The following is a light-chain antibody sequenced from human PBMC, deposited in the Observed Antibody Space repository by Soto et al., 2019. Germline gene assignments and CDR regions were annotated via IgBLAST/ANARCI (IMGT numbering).Light chain of an antibody. Sequence: NCMLTQPHSVSESPGKTVTISCTRRSGSIASNYVQWYQQRPGSAPTTVIYEDNQRPSGVPDRFSGSIDSSSNSASLTISGLKTEDEADYYCQSYDSSNPVVFGGVTKVTVL. J-gene: IGLJ2*01. CDR2: EDN. CDR1: SGSIASNY. CDR3: QSYDSSNPVV. V-gene: IGLV6-57*04.